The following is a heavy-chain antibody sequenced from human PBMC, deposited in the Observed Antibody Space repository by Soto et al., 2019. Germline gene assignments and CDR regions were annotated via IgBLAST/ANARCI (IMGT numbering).Heavy chain of an antibody. CDR1: GYTFTGYY. V-gene: IGHV1-2*04. Sequence: GASVKVSCKASGYTFTGYYMHWVRQAPGQGLEWMGWINPNSGGTNYAQKFQGWVTMTRDTSISTAYMELSRLRSDDTAVYYCARGSITIFGVVTNYGMDVWGQGTTVTSP. D-gene: IGHD3-3*01. CDR3: ARGSITIFGVVTNYGMDV. CDR2: INPNSGGT. J-gene: IGHJ6*02.